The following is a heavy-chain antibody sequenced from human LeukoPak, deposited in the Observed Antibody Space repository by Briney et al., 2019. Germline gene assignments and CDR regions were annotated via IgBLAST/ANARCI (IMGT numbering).Heavy chain of an antibody. CDR3: ASLYCGGDCYPDY. CDR1: GGSISSSSYY. CDR2: IYYSGST. D-gene: IGHD2-21*02. Sequence: PSETLSLTCTVSGGSISSSSYYWGWIRQPPGKGLEWIGSIYYSGSTYYNPSLKSRVIISVDTSKNQFSLKLSSVTAADTAVYYCASLYCGGDCYPDYWGQGTLVTVSS. J-gene: IGHJ4*02. V-gene: IGHV4-39*01.